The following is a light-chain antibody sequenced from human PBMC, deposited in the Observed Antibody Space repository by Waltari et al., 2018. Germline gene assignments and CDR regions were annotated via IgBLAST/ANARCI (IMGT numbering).Light chain of an antibody. V-gene: IGKV3-20*01. CDR2: GAS. CDR3: QQYGSSPLYT. J-gene: IGKJ2*01. Sequence: VLTQSPGTLSFSPGERATLSCRASQSVSSSYLAWYQQKPGQAPRLLIDGASSRATGIPDRFSGSGSGTDFTVAISRLEPEDFAVYYCQQYGSSPLYTFGQGTKLEIK. CDR1: QSVSSSY.